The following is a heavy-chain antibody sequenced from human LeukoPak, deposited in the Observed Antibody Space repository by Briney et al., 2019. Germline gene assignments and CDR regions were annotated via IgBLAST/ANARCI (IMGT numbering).Heavy chain of an antibody. CDR2: IYYTGST. CDR1: GGSISSLY. J-gene: IGHJ4*02. Sequence: SETLSLTCSVSGGSISSLYWSWIRQPPGKGLEWIGYIYYTGSTNYNPSLKSRVTISVDTSKNQFSLKLSSVTATDTAVYYCARHLSFRGGRPVVAFDYRGQGTLVTVSS. CDR3: ARHLSFRGGRPVVAFDY. V-gene: IGHV4-59*08. D-gene: IGHD3-10*01.